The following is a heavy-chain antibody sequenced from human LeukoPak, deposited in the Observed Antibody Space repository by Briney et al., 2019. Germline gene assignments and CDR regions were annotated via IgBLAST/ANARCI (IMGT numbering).Heavy chain of an antibody. CDR2: ISGSGAST. CDR3: AKDVGKWESLHFFDY. V-gene: IGHV3-23*01. CDR1: GFTFSTNA. Sequence: GGSLRLSCLTSGFTFSTNAMSWVRQAPGKGLERISGISGSGASTYYADSVTGRFTISRDNSRNTLYLQMNSLRGDDTAVYYCAKDVGKWESLHFFDYWGQGTLVTVSS. J-gene: IGHJ4*02. D-gene: IGHD1-26*01.